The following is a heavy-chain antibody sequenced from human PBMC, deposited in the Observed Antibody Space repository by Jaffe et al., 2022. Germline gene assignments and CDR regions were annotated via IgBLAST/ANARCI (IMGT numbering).Heavy chain of an antibody. V-gene: IGHV4-38-2*02. D-gene: IGHD5-12*01. CDR2: IYHSGST. CDR3: ARDRGWLQTRHYFDY. J-gene: IGHJ4*02. Sequence: QVQLQESGPGLVKPSETLSLTCAVSGYSISSGYYWGWIRQPPGKGLEWIGSIYHSGSTYYNPSLKSRVTISVDTSKNQFSLKLSSVTAADTAVYYCARDRGWLQTRHYFDYWGQGTLVTVSS. CDR1: GYSISSGYY.